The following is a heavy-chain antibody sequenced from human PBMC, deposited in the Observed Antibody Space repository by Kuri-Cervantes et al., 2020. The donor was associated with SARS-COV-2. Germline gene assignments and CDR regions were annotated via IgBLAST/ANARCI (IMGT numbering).Heavy chain of an antibody. CDR1: GYIFTSYW. CDR2: IYPGDSDT. Sequence: GESLKISCKGSGYIFTSYWIGWVRQMPGKGLEWMGIIYPGDSDTKYSPSFQGQVTISVDKSINTAYHHWTSLRVADTAVYYCARLMAGFDGFNSCDYWGQGTLVTVSS. CDR3: ARLMAGFDGFNSCDY. V-gene: IGHV5-51*01. J-gene: IGHJ4*02. D-gene: IGHD5-24*01.